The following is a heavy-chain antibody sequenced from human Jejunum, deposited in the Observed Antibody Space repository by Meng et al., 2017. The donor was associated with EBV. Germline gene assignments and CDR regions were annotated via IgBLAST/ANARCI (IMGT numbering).Heavy chain of an antibody. V-gene: IGHV4-4*02. J-gene: IGHJ4*02. Sequence: QMQLKESGPGLVKPSGTLSLTCAVSSCSIFSSNWWTWVRQPPGKGLEWIGEIYHSGSTNYNPSLKSRITMSLDKSKNQFSLKLRSVTDADTAVYYCASIHPSIDSWGPGTLVTVSS. D-gene: IGHD2-21*01. CDR1: SCSIFSSNW. CDR2: IYHSGST. CDR3: ASIHPSIDS.